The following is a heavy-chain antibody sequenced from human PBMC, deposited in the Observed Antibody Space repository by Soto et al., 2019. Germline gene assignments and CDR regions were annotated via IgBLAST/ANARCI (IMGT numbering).Heavy chain of an antibody. Sequence: QVQLVQSGAEVKKPGASVKVSCKAPGYTFTSYGISWVRQAPGQGLEWMGWISAYNGNTNYAQKLQGRVTMTTDTSTSTAYLGLRSLRSDATAVYYCARPLDCSAGSCYFDYWGQGTLVTVSS. CDR3: ARPLDCSAGSCYFDY. CDR2: ISAYNGNT. D-gene: IGHD2-15*01. CDR1: GYTFTSYG. V-gene: IGHV1-18*01. J-gene: IGHJ4*02.